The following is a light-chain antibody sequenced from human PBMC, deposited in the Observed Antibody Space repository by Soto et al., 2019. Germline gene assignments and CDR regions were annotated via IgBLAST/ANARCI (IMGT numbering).Light chain of an antibody. CDR2: YAS. V-gene: IGKV3-15*01. J-gene: IGKJ3*01. Sequence: EVVMTQSPATLSVSPGERVTLSCRASESVHRNLAWYQQKPGQGPSLLIYYASTRATGVPDRFTGSGYGTEFTLTISRLQSEDFGVYHCQHYSNWPPTFGPGTKVEIK. CDR3: QHYSNWPPT. CDR1: ESVHRN.